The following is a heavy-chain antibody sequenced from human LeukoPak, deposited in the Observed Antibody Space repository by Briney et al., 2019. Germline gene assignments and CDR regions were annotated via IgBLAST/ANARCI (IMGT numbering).Heavy chain of an antibody. CDR2: ISGSGGST. CDR1: GFTFNNYG. Sequence: PGGSLRLSCAASGFTFNNYGMHWVRQAPGKGLEWVSAISGSGGSTYYADSVKGRFTISRDNSKNTLYLQMNSLRAEDTAVYYCAKARLHYYDSSDAFDIWGQGTMVTVSS. V-gene: IGHV3-23*01. D-gene: IGHD3-22*01. J-gene: IGHJ3*02. CDR3: AKARLHYYDSSDAFDI.